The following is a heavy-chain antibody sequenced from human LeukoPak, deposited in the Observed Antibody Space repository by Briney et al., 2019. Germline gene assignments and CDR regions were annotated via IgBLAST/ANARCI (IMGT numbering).Heavy chain of an antibody. CDR3: AKASRGYSPFDY. CDR1: GFTFSNYA. Sequence: PGGSLRLSCAASGFTFSNYAMSWVRQAPGKGLEWVSSINYSGGGTYYADSVKGRFTISRDNSKNTLYLQMNSLRAEDTAIYYCAKASRGYSPFDYWGQGTLVTVSS. CDR2: INYSGGGT. D-gene: IGHD5-18*01. V-gene: IGHV3-23*01. J-gene: IGHJ4*02.